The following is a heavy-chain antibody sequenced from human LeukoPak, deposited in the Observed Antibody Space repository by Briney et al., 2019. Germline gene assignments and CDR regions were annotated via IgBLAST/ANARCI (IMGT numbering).Heavy chain of an antibody. CDR3: ARAAGPTPFDY. CDR2: IHYTGST. V-gene: IGHV4-59*01. Sequence: PGGSLRLSCAASGFTFSSYSMNWVRQAPGKGLEWIGYIHYTGSTNYNPSLKSRLIISVDTSKNQFSLRLRSVTAADTAVYYCARAAGPTPFDYWGQGTLVTVSS. J-gene: IGHJ4*02. CDR1: GFTFSSYS. D-gene: IGHD6-13*01.